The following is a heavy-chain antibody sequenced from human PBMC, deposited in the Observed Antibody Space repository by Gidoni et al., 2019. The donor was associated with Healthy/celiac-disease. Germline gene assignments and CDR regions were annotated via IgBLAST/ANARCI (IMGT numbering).Heavy chain of an antibody. D-gene: IGHD6-13*01. CDR2: INHSGST. CDR3: ARITTRGYSSSWGWFDP. J-gene: IGHJ5*02. V-gene: IGHV4-34*01. Sequence: QVQLQQWGAGLLKPSETRSLTCAGDGGSLRGDYWSWIRQPPGKGLEWIGEINHSGSTNYNPSLQSRVIISVDTSKNQFSLKLSSVTAADTAVYYCARITTRGYSSSWGWFDPWGQGTLVTVSS. CDR1: GGSLRGDY.